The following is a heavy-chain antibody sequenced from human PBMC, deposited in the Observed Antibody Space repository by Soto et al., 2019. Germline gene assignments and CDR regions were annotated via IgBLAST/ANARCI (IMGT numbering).Heavy chain of an antibody. CDR2: ISGSGGST. D-gene: IGHD3-3*01. CDR1: GFTFSSYA. J-gene: IGHJ6*02. V-gene: IGHV3-23*01. Sequence: GGSLRLSCAASGFTFSSYAMSWVRQAPGKGLEWVSAISGSGGSTYYADSVKGRFTISRDNSKNTLYLQMNSLRAEDTAVYYCAKSPPPYYDFWSGSNYYYYGMDVWAKGPRSPSP. CDR3: AKSPPPYYDFWSGSNYYYYGMDV.